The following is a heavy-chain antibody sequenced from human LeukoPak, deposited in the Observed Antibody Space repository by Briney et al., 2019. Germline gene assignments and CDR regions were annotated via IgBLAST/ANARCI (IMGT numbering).Heavy chain of an antibody. Sequence: ASVKVSCKASGGTFSSYAISWVRQAPGQGLEWMGGIIPIFGTANYAQKFQGRVTITADESTSTAYMELSSLRSEDTAVYYCARVTTGTTVVFDYWGQGTLVTVSS. CDR3: ARVTTGTTVVFDY. J-gene: IGHJ4*02. CDR1: GGTFSSYA. D-gene: IGHD1-1*01. CDR2: IIPIFGTA. V-gene: IGHV1-69*13.